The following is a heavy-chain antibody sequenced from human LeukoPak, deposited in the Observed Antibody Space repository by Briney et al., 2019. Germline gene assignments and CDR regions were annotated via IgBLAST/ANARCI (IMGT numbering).Heavy chain of an antibody. V-gene: IGHV4-59*08. CDR3: ARSRGVIRDRNFDY. CDR1: GGSISSYY. CDR2: IYYSGST. D-gene: IGHD3-10*01. Sequence: SETLSLTCTVSGGSISSYYWSWIRQPPGKGLEWIGYIYYSGSTSYNPSLKSRVTISVDTSKNQFSLKLRSVTAADTAVYYCARSRGVIRDRNFDYWGQGTLVTVSS. J-gene: IGHJ4*02.